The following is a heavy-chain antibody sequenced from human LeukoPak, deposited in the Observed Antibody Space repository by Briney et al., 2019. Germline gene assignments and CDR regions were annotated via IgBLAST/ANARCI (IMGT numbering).Heavy chain of an antibody. Sequence: GGSLGLSCAASGFTFSSYGMHWVRQAPGKGLEWVAFIRYDGSNKYYADSVKGRFTISRDNSKNTLYLQMNSLRAEDTAVYYCAKGHYSGWSSFDYWGKGTLVTVSS. D-gene: IGHD6-19*01. CDR3: AKGHYSGWSSFDY. CDR1: GFTFSSYG. V-gene: IGHV3-30*02. J-gene: IGHJ4*02. CDR2: IRYDGSNK.